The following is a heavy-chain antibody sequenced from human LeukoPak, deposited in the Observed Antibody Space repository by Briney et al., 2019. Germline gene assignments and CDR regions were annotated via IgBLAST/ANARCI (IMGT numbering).Heavy chain of an antibody. D-gene: IGHD6-13*01. J-gene: IGHJ6*02. V-gene: IGHV4-59*01. Sequence: SKTLSLTCNVSGDSISSYYWSWIRQPPGKGLEWIGYIYYSGTTNYNPSLKSRVTMSVDTSKNQFSLNLSSVTAADTAVYFCATYSSSRYYYGMDVWGQGTTVTVSS. CDR2: IYYSGTT. CDR3: ATYSSSRYYYGMDV. CDR1: GDSISSYY.